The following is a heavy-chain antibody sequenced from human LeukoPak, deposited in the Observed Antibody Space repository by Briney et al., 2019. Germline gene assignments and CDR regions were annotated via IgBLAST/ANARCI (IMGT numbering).Heavy chain of an antibody. Sequence: SGGSLRLSCAASGFTFSSYGMHWVRQAPGKGLEWVAFIRYDGSNKYYADSVKGRFTISRDNSKNTLYLQMNSLRAEDTAVYYCAKDAYGERRGLDYWGQGTLVTVSS. V-gene: IGHV3-30*02. CDR3: AKDAYGERRGLDY. J-gene: IGHJ4*02. CDR1: GFTFSSYG. D-gene: IGHD4-17*01. CDR2: IRYDGSNK.